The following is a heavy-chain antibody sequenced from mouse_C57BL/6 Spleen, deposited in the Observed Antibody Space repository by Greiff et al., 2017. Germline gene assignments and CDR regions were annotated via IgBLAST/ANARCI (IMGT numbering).Heavy chain of an antibody. Sequence: QVQLQQPGAELVKPGASVTMSCKASGYTFTSYWITWVKQSPGQGLEWIGDIYPGSGSTNYNEKFKSKATLTVYTSSSTAYMQLSSLTSEDSAVYDCARSSDGYPFAYWGQGTLVTVSA. V-gene: IGHV1-55*01. J-gene: IGHJ3*01. CDR2: IYPGSGST. CDR1: GYTFTSYW. CDR3: ARSSDGYPFAY. D-gene: IGHD2-3*01.